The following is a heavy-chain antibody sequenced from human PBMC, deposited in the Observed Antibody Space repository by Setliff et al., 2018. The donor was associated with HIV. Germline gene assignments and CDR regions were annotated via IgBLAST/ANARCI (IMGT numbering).Heavy chain of an antibody. Sequence: ASETLSLTCNVSGGSISSGGYYWSWIRQPAGKGLEWIGHIYTSGSTNYNPSLRSRVTISIDTSKNQFSLKLSSVTAADTAVYYCARDRGGAAAGGYYYMDVWGEGTTVTV. V-gene: IGHV4-61*09. CDR3: ARDRGGAAAGGYYYMDV. CDR1: GGSISSGGYY. CDR2: IYTSGST. J-gene: IGHJ6*03. D-gene: IGHD6-13*01.